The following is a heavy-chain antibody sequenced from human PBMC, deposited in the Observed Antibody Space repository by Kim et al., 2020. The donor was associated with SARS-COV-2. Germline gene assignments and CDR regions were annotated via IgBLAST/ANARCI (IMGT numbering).Heavy chain of an antibody. CDR2: ISTAGTTT. V-gene: IGHV3-74*01. D-gene: IGHD3-22*01. CDR1: GFTFSDYR. Sequence: GGSLRLSCVAFGFTFSDYRMNWVRQTPEKGLVWVSRISTAGTTTTYADSVKGRFTISRDDAKNTLYLQMSSLRAEDTAIYYCVRSDYYDNSGYYYGQWGQGTLVTVSP. J-gene: IGHJ4*02. CDR3: VRSDYYDNSGYYYGQ.